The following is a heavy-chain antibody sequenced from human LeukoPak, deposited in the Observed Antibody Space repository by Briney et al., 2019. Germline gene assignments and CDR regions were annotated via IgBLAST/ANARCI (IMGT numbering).Heavy chain of an antibody. V-gene: IGHV3-73*01. CDR2: IDRPAKSYAT. J-gene: IGHJ5*02. D-gene: IGHD1-26*01. Sequence: GGSLRLSCAASGFTLSDSAIHWVRQASGKGLEWVGLIDRPAKSYATAYGASVGGRFTISRDDSKNTAYLQMDSLKAEDTALYYCTRDRGTYNWLDPWGQGTLVTVSS. CDR3: TRDRGTYNWLDP. CDR1: GFTLSDSA.